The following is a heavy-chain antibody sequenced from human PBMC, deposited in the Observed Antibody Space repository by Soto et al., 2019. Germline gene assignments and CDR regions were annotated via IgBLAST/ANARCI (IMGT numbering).Heavy chain of an antibody. J-gene: IGHJ6*02. D-gene: IGHD3-10*01. V-gene: IGHV3-23*01. CDR1: GFTFSSYA. CDR3: AKFRDYYQGSGSRTYYFYGMDV. CDR2: ISGSGGRT. Sequence: PGGSRRLACAASGFTFSSYAMSWVRQAPGKGVEGVSAISGSGGRTYYGDSVKGRFTISTDNPNTPLYLQMNSLRAGDTALYYCAKFRDYYQGSGSRTYYFYGMDVWGQGTTVTVSS.